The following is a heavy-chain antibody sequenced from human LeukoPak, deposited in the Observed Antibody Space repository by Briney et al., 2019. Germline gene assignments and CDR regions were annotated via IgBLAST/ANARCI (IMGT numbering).Heavy chain of an antibody. CDR3: ARSGFWTDHPAFDI. CDR1: GYTFTGYY. CDR2: INPNGGGT. Sequence: ASVKVSCKASGYTFTGYYMHWVRQAPGRGLEWMGWINPNGGGTNYAQKFQGRVTMTRDTSISTAYMELSRLRSDDTAVYYCARSGFWTDHPAFDIWGQGTMVTVSS. J-gene: IGHJ3*02. V-gene: IGHV1-2*02. D-gene: IGHD3/OR15-3a*01.